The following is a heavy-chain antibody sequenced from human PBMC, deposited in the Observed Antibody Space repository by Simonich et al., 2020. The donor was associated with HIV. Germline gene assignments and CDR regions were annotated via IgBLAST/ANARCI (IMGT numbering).Heavy chain of an antibody. CDR3: ARVGDSSGYRSDAFDI. Sequence: EVQLVESGGGLVQSGVSLRLSCAASGFTFSRYWMHWVRQVPGKGRVWGDSINSEGISKTYADSVKGRFTISRDNAKSTLYLQMNSLRAEDTAVYYCARVGDSSGYRSDAFDIWGQGTTVTV. D-gene: IGHD3-22*01. V-gene: IGHV3-74*01. CDR1: GFTFSRYW. CDR2: INSEGISK. J-gene: IGHJ3*02.